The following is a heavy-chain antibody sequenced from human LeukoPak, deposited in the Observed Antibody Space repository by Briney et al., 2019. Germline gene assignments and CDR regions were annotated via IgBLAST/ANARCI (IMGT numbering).Heavy chain of an antibody. D-gene: IGHD4-17*01. J-gene: IGHJ3*02. CDR1: GGTFSSYA. Sequence: ASVKVSCKASGGTFSSYAISWVRQAPGQGLEWMGRIIPILGIANYAQKFQGRVTITADKSTSTAYMELSSLRSEDTAVYYCALGDYGKAFDIWGQGTMVTVSS. CDR2: IIPILGIA. CDR3: ALGDYGKAFDI. V-gene: IGHV1-69*04.